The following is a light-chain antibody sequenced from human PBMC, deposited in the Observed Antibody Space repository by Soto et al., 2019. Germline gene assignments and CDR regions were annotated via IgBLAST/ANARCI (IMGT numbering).Light chain of an antibody. J-gene: IGLJ1*01. CDR1: SSDVGGYNY. CDR2: DVS. CDR3: DSYTITTCV. V-gene: IGLV2-14*01. Sequence: QSVLTQPASVSGSPGQSITISCTGTSSDVGGYNYVSWYQQHPGKAPNLMIYDVSNRPSGVSNRFSGSKSGNTASLTISGLQAEVGATAYCDSYTITTCVFGPGTK.